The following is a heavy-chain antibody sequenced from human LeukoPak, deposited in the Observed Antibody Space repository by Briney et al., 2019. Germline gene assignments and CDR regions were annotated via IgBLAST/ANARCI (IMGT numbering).Heavy chain of an antibody. CDR3: ARVTMVRGVINMAFDI. CDR2: INSDGSST. V-gene: IGHV3-74*01. D-gene: IGHD3-10*01. J-gene: IGHJ3*02. CDR1: GFTFSSYW. Sequence: GGSLRLSCAASGFTFSSYWMHWVRQAPGKGLVWVSRINSDGSSTSYADSVKSRFTISRDNAKNTLYLQMNSLRAEDTAVYYCARVTMVRGVINMAFDIWGQGTMVTVSS.